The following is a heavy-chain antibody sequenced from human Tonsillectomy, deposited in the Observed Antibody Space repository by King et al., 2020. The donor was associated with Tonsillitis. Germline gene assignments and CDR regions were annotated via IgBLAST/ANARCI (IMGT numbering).Heavy chain of an antibody. D-gene: IGHD3-9*01. J-gene: IGHJ4*02. V-gene: IGHV4-34*01. CDR3: ARGNNSGYALYS. CDR2: VNHSGGT. Sequence: VQLQQWGAGLLKPSETLSLTCAVYGGSFSNYYWSWIRQPPGKGLEWFGEVNHSGGTDYNPSLKSRVTISVDTSKNEISLKLSSVTAADTAIYYCARGNNSGYALYSWGQGTLVTVSS. CDR1: GGSFSNYY.